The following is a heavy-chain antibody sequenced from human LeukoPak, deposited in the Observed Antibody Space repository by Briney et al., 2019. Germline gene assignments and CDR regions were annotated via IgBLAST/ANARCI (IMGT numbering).Heavy chain of an antibody. CDR2: TYYRSKWYN. D-gene: IGHD1-26*01. J-gene: IGHJ4*02. Sequence: SQTLSLTCAISGDSVSSNSAAWNWIRQSSSRGLEWLGRTYYRSKWYNDYAVSVKSRITINPDTSKNQFSLQLNSVTPEDTAVYYCARAQAYSGRIFDYWGQGTLVTVSS. CDR3: ARAQAYSGRIFDY. V-gene: IGHV6-1*01. CDR1: GDSVSSNSAA.